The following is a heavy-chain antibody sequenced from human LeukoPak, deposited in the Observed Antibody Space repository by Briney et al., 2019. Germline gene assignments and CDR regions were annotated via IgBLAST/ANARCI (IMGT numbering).Heavy chain of an antibody. Sequence: PSETLSLTCAVSGGSISSSSDWWGWIRQPPGKGLEWIGTIYHSGRTDYNPSLQSRVTISVDTSNTHFSLKLRSVTAADTAVYYYARRDESYSIFDYWGQGTLVTVSS. CDR3: ARRDESYSIFDY. CDR1: GGSISSSSDW. J-gene: IGHJ4*02. CDR2: IYHSGRT. D-gene: IGHD1-26*01. V-gene: IGHV4-39*02.